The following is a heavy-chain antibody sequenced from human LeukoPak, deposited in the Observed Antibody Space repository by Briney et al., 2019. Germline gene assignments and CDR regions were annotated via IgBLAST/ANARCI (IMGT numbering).Heavy chain of an antibody. D-gene: IGHD6-19*01. Sequence: SQTLSLTCAFSGDSVSSNSAAWNWIRLSPSRGLEWLGRTYYRTKWYDDYAVSVKSRVTINSDTSRNQFSLQLNSVTPEDTAVYYCARGGSGASVADFHYWGQGALVTVSS. CDR1: GDSVSSNSAA. V-gene: IGHV6-1*01. CDR2: TYYRTKWYD. J-gene: IGHJ4*02. CDR3: ARGGSGASVADFHY.